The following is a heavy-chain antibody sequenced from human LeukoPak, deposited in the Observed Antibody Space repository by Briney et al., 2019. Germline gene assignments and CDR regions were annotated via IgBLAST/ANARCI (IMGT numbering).Heavy chain of an antibody. D-gene: IGHD6-6*01. CDR1: GGTFSSYA. J-gene: IGHJ3*02. CDR3: ARNTIPFYSSSSRGDAFDI. CDR2: IIPIFGTA. Sequence: SVKVSCKASGGTFSSYAISWVRQAPGQGLEWMGGIIPIFGTANYAQKFQGRVTITADESTSTAYMELSSLRSEDTAVYYCARNTIPFYSSSSRGDAFDIWGQGTMVTVSS. V-gene: IGHV1-69*13.